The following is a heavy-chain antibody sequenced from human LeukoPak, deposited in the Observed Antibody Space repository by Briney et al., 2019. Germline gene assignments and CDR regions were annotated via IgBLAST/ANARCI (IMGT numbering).Heavy chain of an antibody. CDR2: ISSSSSPI. J-gene: IGHJ3*02. V-gene: IGHV3-48*01. CDR1: GFTLSSYS. Sequence: PGGSLRLSCAASGFTLSSYSMNWVRQAPGKGLEWVSFISSSSSPIYYADSVKGRFTISRDNSKNTLYLQMNSLRAEDTAVYYCAKGGGGSSSWYSHAFDIWGQGTMVTVSS. CDR3: AKGGGGSSSWYSHAFDI. D-gene: IGHD6-13*01.